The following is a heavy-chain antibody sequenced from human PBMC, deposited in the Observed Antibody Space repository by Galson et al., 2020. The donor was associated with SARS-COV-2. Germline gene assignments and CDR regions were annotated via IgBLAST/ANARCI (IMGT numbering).Heavy chain of an antibody. CDR2: IYYTESN. CDR1: GGSISSSNYY. Sequence: SETLSLTCTVSGGSISSSNYYWGWVRQPPGEGLEWIGSIYYTESNYYNPSLTSRVTMSVDTSRNQFSLKLSSVTAADTAVYYCARQILIGYYSFYYFDFWGQGTLVTVSS. D-gene: IGHD3-9*01. J-gene: IGHJ4*02. CDR3: ARQILIGYYSFYYFDF. V-gene: IGHV4-39*01.